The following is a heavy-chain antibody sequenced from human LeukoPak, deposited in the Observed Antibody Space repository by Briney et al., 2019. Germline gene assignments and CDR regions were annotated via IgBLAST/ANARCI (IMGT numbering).Heavy chain of an antibody. V-gene: IGHV3-7*01. CDR3: ARDSSNELLWFGESRDY. CDR1: GFTFSNYA. J-gene: IGHJ4*02. Sequence: GGSLRLSCAASGFTFSNYAMTWVRQAPGKGLEWVANIKQDGSEKYYVDSVKGRFTISRDNAKNSLYLQMNSLRAEDTAVYYCARDSSNELLWFGESRDYWGQGTLVTVSS. D-gene: IGHD3-10*01. CDR2: IKQDGSEK.